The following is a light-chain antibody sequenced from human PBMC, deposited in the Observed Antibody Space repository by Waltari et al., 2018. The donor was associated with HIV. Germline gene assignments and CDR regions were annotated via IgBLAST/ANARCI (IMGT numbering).Light chain of an antibody. V-gene: IGKV1-NL1*01. CDR2: AAS. J-gene: IGKJ2*01. Sequence: DIQMTQSPSSLSASVGDRVTLTCRASQGIYNSLAWYQHGPGKAPKLLLHAASKLESGVPSRFSGSVAGTDYNLTISSLQPEDFASYSCQQYYKPPFTFGQGTKLEIK. CDR1: QGIYNS. CDR3: QQYYKPPFT.